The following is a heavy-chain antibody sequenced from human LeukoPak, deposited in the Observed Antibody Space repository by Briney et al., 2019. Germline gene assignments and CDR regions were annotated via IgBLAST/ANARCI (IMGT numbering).Heavy chain of an antibody. Sequence: PGGSLRLSCAASGFTFSSYWMHWVRQAPGKGLVWVSRINSDGSSTSYADSVKGRFTISRDNAKNTLYLQMNSLGAEDTAVYYCARDSGGYYYVGLDYWGQGTLVTVSS. J-gene: IGHJ4*02. CDR3: ARDSGGYYYVGLDY. D-gene: IGHD3-22*01. CDR1: GFTFSSYW. CDR2: INSDGSST. V-gene: IGHV3-74*01.